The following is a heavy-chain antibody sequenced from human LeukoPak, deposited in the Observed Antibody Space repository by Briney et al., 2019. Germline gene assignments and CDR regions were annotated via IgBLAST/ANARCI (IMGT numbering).Heavy chain of an antibody. CDR2: TIPLFGRA. CDR1: GGAFSTYT. D-gene: IGHD4-11*01. CDR3: ARVVFTVRNAFDI. J-gene: IGHJ3*02. Sequence: SVKVSCTVSGGAFSTYTFGWVRQAPGQGLEWMGGTIPLFGRANYAQKFQDRVTITTDESTTTDYMELSSLPAEDTAVYYCARVVFTVRNAFDIWGQGTAVTVSS. V-gene: IGHV1-69*05.